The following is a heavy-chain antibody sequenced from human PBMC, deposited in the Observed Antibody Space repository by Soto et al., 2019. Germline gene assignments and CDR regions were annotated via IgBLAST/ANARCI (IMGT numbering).Heavy chain of an antibody. D-gene: IGHD4-4*01. Sequence: QVQLVESGGGVVQPGRSLRLSCAASGFTFSSYGMHWVRQAPGKGLEWVAVIWYDGSNKYYADSVKGRFTISRDNPKNTLYLQMNSLRAEDTAVYYCARDSTVTTSYFDYWGQGTLVTVSS. CDR2: IWYDGSNK. CDR1: GFTFSSYG. V-gene: IGHV3-33*01. J-gene: IGHJ4*02. CDR3: ARDSTVTTSYFDY.